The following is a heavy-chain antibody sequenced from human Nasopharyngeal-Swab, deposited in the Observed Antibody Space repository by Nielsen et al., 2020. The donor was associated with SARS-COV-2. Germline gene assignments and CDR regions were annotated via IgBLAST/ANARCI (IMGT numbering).Heavy chain of an antibody. Sequence: VRQDPGKGLEWVAFIRYDGSNKYYADSVKGRFTISRDNSKNTLYLQMNSLRAEDTAVYYCAKEGDIVVVPAATKNRRGRREQNFDYWGQGTLVTVSS. V-gene: IGHV3-30*02. J-gene: IGHJ4*02. D-gene: IGHD2-2*01. CDR2: IRYDGSNK. CDR3: AKEGDIVVVPAATKNRRGRREQNFDY.